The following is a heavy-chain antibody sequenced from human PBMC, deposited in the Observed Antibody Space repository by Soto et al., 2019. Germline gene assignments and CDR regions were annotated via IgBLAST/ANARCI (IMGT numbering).Heavy chain of an antibody. V-gene: IGHV2-5*01. CDR2: IYWNDDK. J-gene: IGHJ4*02. Sequence: ESGPTLVNPTQTLTLTCTFSGFSLSTSGVGVGWIRQPPGKALEWLALIYWNDDKRYSPSLKSRLTITKDTSKNQVVLTMTNMDPVDTATYYCAHMGTDRYFDWSIGYFDYWGQGTLVTVSS. D-gene: IGHD3-9*01. CDR1: GFSLSTSGVG. CDR3: AHMGTDRYFDWSIGYFDY.